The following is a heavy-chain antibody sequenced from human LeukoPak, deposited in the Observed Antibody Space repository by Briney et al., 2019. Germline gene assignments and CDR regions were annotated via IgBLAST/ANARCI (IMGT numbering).Heavy chain of an antibody. D-gene: IGHD2-15*01. CDR1: GGSISSGSYC. CDR3: ASGWRAFDY. CDR2: IYTSGST. V-gene: IGHV4-61*02. J-gene: IGHJ4*02. Sequence: SETLSLTCTVSGGSISSGSYCWSWLRPPAGKGLEWIGRIYTSGSTNYNPSLKSRVTISVDTSKNQFSLKLSSESAADTAVYYWASGWRAFDYWGQGTLVTVSS.